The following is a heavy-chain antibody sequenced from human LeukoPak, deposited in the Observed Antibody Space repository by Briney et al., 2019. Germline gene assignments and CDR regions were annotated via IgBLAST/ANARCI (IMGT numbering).Heavy chain of an antibody. Sequence: PGGSLRLSCAASGFTFSSYWMSWVRQAPGKGLEWVANIKQDGSEKYYVDSVKGRFTISRDNSKNTLYLQMNSLRAEDTAVYYCTRDGILGGGVIGNWGQGTLVTVSS. CDR2: IKQDGSEK. CDR1: GFTFSSYW. J-gene: IGHJ4*02. V-gene: IGHV3-7*03. D-gene: IGHD3-16*02. CDR3: TRDGILGGGVIGN.